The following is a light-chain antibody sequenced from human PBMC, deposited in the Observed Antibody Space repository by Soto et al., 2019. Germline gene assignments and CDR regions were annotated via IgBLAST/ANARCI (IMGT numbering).Light chain of an antibody. CDR1: ESVSSH. J-gene: IGKJ1*01. CDR3: QQRSNSWT. V-gene: IGKV3-11*01. CDR2: DAS. Sequence: PPYPATLSVTPGERAPLSCRARESVSSHLAWYQKKPGQAPRLLIYDASNRATGIPARFSGSGSGTDFTLTISSLEPEDFAVYYCQQRSNSWTFGQGTKVDIK.